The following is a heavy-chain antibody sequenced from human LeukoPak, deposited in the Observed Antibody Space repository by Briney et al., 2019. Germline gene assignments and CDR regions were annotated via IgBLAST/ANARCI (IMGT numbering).Heavy chain of an antibody. Sequence: GRSLRLSCAASGFTFSSYAMSCVRQAPGKGLEWVSAISGSGGSTYYADSVKGRFTISTDNSKNTLYLQMNSLRAEDTAVYYCAKEYAIFGVVMNAFDIWGQGTMVTVSS. CDR1: GFTFSSYA. CDR3: AKEYAIFGVVMNAFDI. V-gene: IGHV3-23*01. CDR2: ISGSGGST. D-gene: IGHD3-3*01. J-gene: IGHJ3*02.